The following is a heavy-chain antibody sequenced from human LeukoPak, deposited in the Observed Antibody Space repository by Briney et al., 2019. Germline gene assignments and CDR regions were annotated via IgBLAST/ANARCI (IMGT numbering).Heavy chain of an antibody. D-gene: IGHD2-2*01. Sequence: GPVKVSCKASGYTFTGYYMHWVRQAPGQGLEWMGWINPNSGGTNYAQKFQGRVTMTRDTSISTAYMELSRLRSDDTAVYYCATNVVPAASSANWFDPWGQGTLVTVSS. J-gene: IGHJ5*02. CDR1: GYTFTGYY. V-gene: IGHV1-2*02. CDR3: ATNVVPAASSANWFDP. CDR2: INPNSGGT.